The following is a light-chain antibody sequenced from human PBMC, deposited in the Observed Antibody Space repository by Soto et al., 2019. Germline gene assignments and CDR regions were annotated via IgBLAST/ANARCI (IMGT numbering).Light chain of an antibody. CDR3: QQRINWPWT. J-gene: IGKJ1*01. CDR2: DAT. V-gene: IGKV3-11*01. Sequence: EIVLSQSPCTLSLSPGERAALSCRASQSVSSKLAWYQQIPGQAPRLLIYDATNRATGIPARFRGSGSGTDFTLTINSLEPEDSAVYFCQQRINWPWTFGQGTKVEIK. CDR1: QSVSSK.